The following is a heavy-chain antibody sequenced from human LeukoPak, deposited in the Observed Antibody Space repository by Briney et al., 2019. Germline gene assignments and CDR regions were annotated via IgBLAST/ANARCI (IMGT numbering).Heavy chain of an antibody. Sequence: GGSLRLSCAASGFTFSSYGMHWVRQAPGKGLEWVAFIRYDGSNKYYADSVKGRFTISRDNSKNTLYLQMNSLRAEDTAVYYCARGARVSYSSSWDNFDYWGQGTLVTVSS. D-gene: IGHD6-13*01. V-gene: IGHV3-30*02. CDR3: ARGARVSYSSSWDNFDY. CDR2: IRYDGSNK. J-gene: IGHJ4*02. CDR1: GFTFSSYG.